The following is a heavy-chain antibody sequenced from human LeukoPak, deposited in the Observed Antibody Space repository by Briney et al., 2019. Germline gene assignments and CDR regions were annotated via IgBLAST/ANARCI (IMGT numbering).Heavy chain of an antibody. CDR1: GGTCSSYA. J-gene: IGHJ4*02. D-gene: IGHD5-18*01. CDR3: ARGKGYSYVYGTDY. Sequence: ASVKVSCKASGGTCSSYAICWVRQAPGQGLEWMGGIIPIFGTTNYAQKFQGRVTITADESTSTAYMELSSLRSEDTAIYYCARGKGYSYVYGTDYWGQGTLVTVSS. CDR2: IIPIFGTT. V-gene: IGHV1-69*13.